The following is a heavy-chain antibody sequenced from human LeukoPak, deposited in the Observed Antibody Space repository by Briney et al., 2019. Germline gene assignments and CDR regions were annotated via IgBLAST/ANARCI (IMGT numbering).Heavy chain of an antibody. V-gene: IGHV1-2*02. Sequence: GASVKVSCKASGYTFTGYYMHWVRQAPGQGLEWMGWINPNSGGTNYAQKFQGRVTMTRDTSISTAYMELSRLRSDDTAVYYCARDHGVLRSSVGNWFHPWGQGTLVPLFS. J-gene: IGHJ5*02. D-gene: IGHD6-13*01. CDR3: ARDHGVLRSSVGNWFHP. CDR1: GYTFTGYY. CDR2: INPNSGGT.